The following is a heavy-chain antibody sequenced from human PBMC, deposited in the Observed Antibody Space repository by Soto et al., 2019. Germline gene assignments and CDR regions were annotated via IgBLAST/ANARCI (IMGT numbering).Heavy chain of an antibody. V-gene: IGHV1-18*04. J-gene: IGHJ4*02. CDR2: ISAYNGNT. CDR3: ARDLDYYASGSKNLAY. CDR1: GYTYPNYG. D-gene: IGHD3-10*01. Sequence: AASVKDTFQASGYTYPNYGIHGVRQAPGQGLEWMGWISAYNGNTNYAQKLQGRVTMTRDTSTSTAYTELRSLRADDTAVYYCARDLDYYASGSKNLAYWGQGTLVTVSS.